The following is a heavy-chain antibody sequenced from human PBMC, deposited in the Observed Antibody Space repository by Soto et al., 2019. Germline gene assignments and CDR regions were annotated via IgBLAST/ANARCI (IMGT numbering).Heavy chain of an antibody. V-gene: IGHV4-59*01. J-gene: IGHJ5*02. CDR2: ISDGGST. D-gene: IGHD6-6*01. CDR3: ARVTADRPTNWLDP. Sequence: TSETLSLTCNVSGGSIYTYYWNWIRQSPGKGLEWIGYISDGGSTNYNPSLKSRVTISVDTSKKQVSLKLSSVTAADTAVYYCARVTADRPTNWLDPWGQGTLVSVSS. CDR1: GGSIYTYY.